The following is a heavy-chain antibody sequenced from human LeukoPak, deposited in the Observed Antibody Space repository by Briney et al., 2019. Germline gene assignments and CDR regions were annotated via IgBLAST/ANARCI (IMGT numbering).Heavy chain of an antibody. Sequence: SETLSLTCTVSGGSISNYYWTWIRQPPGKGLEWIGFISYSGNTNYNPSLKSRVTISLDTSKNQFSLKLISVTAADTAVYYCARLSQVYSSGWYGSRYYYYMDVWGKGTTVTISS. J-gene: IGHJ6*03. CDR2: ISYSGNT. D-gene: IGHD6-19*01. V-gene: IGHV4-59*12. CDR1: GGSISNYY. CDR3: ARLSQVYSSGWYGSRYYYYMDV.